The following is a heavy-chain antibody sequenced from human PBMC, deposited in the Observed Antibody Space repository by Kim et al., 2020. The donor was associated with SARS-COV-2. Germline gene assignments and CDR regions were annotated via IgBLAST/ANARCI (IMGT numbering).Heavy chain of an antibody. CDR3: TTVGDSSSWYYYGMDV. Sequence: GGSLRLSCAASGFTFSNAWMSWVRQAPGKGLEWVGRIKSKTDGGTTDYAAPVKGRFTISRDDSKNTLYLQKNSLKTEDTAVYYCTTVGDSSSWYYYGMDVWGQGTTVTVSS. CDR1: GFTFSNAW. D-gene: IGHD6-13*01. J-gene: IGHJ6*02. CDR2: IKSKTDGGTT. V-gene: IGHV3-15*01.